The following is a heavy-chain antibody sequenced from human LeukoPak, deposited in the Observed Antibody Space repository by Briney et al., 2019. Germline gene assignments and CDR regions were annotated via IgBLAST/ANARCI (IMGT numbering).Heavy chain of an antibody. Sequence: PGGSLRLSCAASGFTFSSYSMNWVRQAPGKGLEWVSSISSSSSYIYYADSVKGRFTISRDNAKNSLYLQMNSLRAEDTAVYYCANLWFGGTNDAFDIWGQGTMVTVSS. D-gene: IGHD3-10*01. V-gene: IGHV3-21*01. CDR3: ANLWFGGTNDAFDI. CDR2: ISSSSSYI. J-gene: IGHJ3*02. CDR1: GFTFSSYS.